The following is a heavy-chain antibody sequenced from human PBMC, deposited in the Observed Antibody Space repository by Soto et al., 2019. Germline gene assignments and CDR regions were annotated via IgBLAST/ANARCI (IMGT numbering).Heavy chain of an antibody. J-gene: IGHJ4*02. CDR2: IKSKTDGGTT. Sequence: EVQLVESGGGLVKPGGSLRLSCAASGFTFSNAWMNWVRQAPGKGLEWVGRIKSKTDGGTTDYAAPVKGRFTISRDDSKNTLYLQMNSLKPEDTAVYYCTTDEVKGEQLAHNDYWGQGTLVTVSS. CDR1: GFTFSNAW. V-gene: IGHV3-15*07. D-gene: IGHD6-6*01. CDR3: TTDEVKGEQLAHNDY.